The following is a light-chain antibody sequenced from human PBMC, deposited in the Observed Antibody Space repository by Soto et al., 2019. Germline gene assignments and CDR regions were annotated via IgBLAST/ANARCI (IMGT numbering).Light chain of an antibody. Sequence: QPVLTQSPSASASLGASVKFPCTLSSGPSSYAIAWHQQQPEKGPRYLMKLNSDGSHSKGDGIPDRFSGSSSGAERYLTISSLQSEDEADYYCQTWGTGIQVFGTGTKVTVL. V-gene: IGLV4-69*01. CDR3: QTWGTGIQV. CDR2: LNSDGSH. CDR1: SGPSSYA. J-gene: IGLJ1*01.